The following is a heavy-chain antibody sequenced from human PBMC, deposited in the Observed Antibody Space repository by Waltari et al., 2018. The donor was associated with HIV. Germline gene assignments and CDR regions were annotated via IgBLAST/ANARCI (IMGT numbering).Heavy chain of an antibody. CDR2: IKTDGSST. V-gene: IGHV3-74*01. J-gene: IGHJ3*02. CDR3: ATLPWGGFFSDI. D-gene: IGHD3-3*01. CDR1: GFTFRNYW. Sequence: EVQLVESGGGLVQPGESVRISCVASGFTFRNYWMSWVRQPPGKGLMCVSRIKTDGSSTTYADSVKGRFTISRDNAKDTLYLQMNDLRVEDTAIYYCATLPWGGFFSDIWGRGTMVTVSS.